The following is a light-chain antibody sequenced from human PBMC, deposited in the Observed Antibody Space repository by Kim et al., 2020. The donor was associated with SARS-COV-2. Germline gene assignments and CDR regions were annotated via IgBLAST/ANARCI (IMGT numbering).Light chain of an antibody. V-gene: IGLV1-47*02. Sequence: GQRVTISCSGSSSNFGYNYVRWLQQVPGAAPKLLIYRDNQRPSGVPDRFSGSKSGTSASLTISGLRSEDEAVYYCTAWDDNRTGPVFGGGTRLAVL. CDR2: RDN. CDR1: SSNFGYNY. CDR3: TAWDDNRTGPV. J-gene: IGLJ2*01.